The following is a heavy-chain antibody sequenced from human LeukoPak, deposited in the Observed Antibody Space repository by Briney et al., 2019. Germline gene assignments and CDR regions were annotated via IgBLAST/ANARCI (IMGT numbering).Heavy chain of an antibody. J-gene: IGHJ4*02. V-gene: IGHV3-33*01. CDR3: ARDRGYSYGHLFGY. CDR2: IWYDGTNK. D-gene: IGHD5-18*01. Sequence: GGSLRLSCAASGFTFSSYSMHWVRQAPGEGLEWVALIWYDGTNKYYGDSVKGRFTISRDNSKRTLFLQMNSLRADDTAIYYCARDRGYSYGHLFGYGGQGTLVTVSS. CDR1: GFTFSSYS.